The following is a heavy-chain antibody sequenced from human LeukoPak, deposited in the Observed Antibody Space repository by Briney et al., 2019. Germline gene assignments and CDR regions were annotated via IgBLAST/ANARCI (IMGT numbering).Heavy chain of an antibody. Sequence: SQTLSLTCTVSGGSLSSGDYYWSWIRQPPGKGLEWIGYIYYSGSTYYNPSLKSRVTISVDTSKNQFSLKLSSVTAADTAVYYCAREGEDGELDYWGQGTLVTVSS. CDR2: IYYSGST. D-gene: IGHD4-17*01. J-gene: IGHJ4*02. CDR1: GGSLSSGDYY. CDR3: AREGEDGELDY. V-gene: IGHV4-30-4*01.